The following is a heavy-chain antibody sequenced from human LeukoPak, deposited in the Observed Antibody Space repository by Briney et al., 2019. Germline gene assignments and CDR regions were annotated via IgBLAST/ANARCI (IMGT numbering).Heavy chain of an antibody. CDR3: AGDQGSGCPQH. Sequence: QSGGSLRLSCAASGFTFSSYGMHWVRQAPGKGLEWVAVIWYDGSNKYYADSVKGRFTISRDNSKNTLYLQMNSLRAEDTAVYYCAGDQGSGCPQHWARAPWSPSPQ. D-gene: IGHD6-19*01. J-gene: IGHJ1*01. V-gene: IGHV3-33*01. CDR1: GFTFSSYG. CDR2: IWYDGSNK.